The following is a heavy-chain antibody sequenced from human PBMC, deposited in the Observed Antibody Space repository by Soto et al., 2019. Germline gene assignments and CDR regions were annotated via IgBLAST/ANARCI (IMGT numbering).Heavy chain of an antibody. D-gene: IGHD1-26*01. J-gene: IGHJ4*02. Sequence: PGGSLRLSCAASGFTFSSYAMSWVRQAPGKGLEWVSAISGSGASTYYADSVKGRFTISRDNSRNTLYLQINSLRAEDTAVYYCAKVPLIVGAWTFDYWGQGTLVTVSS. CDR3: AKVPLIVGAWTFDY. CDR2: ISGSGAST. V-gene: IGHV3-23*01. CDR1: GFTFSSYA.